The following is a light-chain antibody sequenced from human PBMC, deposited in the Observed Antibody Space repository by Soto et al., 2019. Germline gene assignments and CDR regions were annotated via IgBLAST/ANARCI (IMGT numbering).Light chain of an antibody. Sequence: ALTQPASMSGSPGQSITISCTGTSSDVGSYNLASWYQQHPGQAPKLMIYEVSKRPSGVPDRFSGSKSGNTASLTISGLQAEDEGDYYCCSHAGSYTYVFGTGTKVTVL. CDR3: CSHAGSYTYV. CDR2: EVS. J-gene: IGLJ1*01. V-gene: IGLV2-23*02. CDR1: SSDVGSYNL.